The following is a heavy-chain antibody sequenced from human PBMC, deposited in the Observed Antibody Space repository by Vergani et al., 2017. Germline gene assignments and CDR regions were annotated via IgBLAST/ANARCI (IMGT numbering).Heavy chain of an antibody. CDR1: FDSTRNLY. D-gene: IGHD6-19*01. CDR3: ASDTHSGQRADR. CDR2: IHYSENT. Sequence: QVQLQESGPGLVKSSETLPPTFRVLFDSTRNLYCNWIRQPPGKGLEWLGSIHYSENTNYNPSLKTRVTISVDTSKNQFSLTLTSVTAADTAVYYCASDTHSGQRADRWGQGILVTVTS. V-gene: IGHV4-59*11. J-gene: IGHJ5*02.